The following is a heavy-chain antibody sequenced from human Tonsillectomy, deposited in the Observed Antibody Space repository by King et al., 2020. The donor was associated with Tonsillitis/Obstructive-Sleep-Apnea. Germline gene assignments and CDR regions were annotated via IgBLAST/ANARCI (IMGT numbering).Heavy chain of an antibody. Sequence: VQLVESGGGLVQPGGSLRLSCAASGFTFSYYWMSWVRQAPGKGLEWVANINQDGSEKYYVDSVKGRFTISRDNAKNSLCLQMNSLRAEDTAVYYCGRVAPIFGVVYYFDYWGQGTLVTVSS. J-gene: IGHJ4*02. CDR1: GFTFSYYW. CDR3: GRVAPIFGVVYYFDY. CDR2: INQDGSEK. V-gene: IGHV3-7*03. D-gene: IGHD3-3*02.